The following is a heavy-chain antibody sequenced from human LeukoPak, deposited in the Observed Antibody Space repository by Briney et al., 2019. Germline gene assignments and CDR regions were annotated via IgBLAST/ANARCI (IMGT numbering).Heavy chain of an antibody. CDR2: IKSKTDGGTT. D-gene: IGHD2-2*01. J-gene: IGHJ6*02. V-gene: IGHV3-15*01. CDR1: GFTFSNAW. CDR3: TTVVVVPAAMNYYGMDV. Sequence: PGGSLRLSCAASGFTFSNAWMSWVRQAPGKGLEWVGRIKSKTDGGTTDYAAPVKGRFTISRDDSKNTLYLQMNSLKTEDTAVYYCTTVVVVPAAMNYYGMDVWGQGTTVTVSS.